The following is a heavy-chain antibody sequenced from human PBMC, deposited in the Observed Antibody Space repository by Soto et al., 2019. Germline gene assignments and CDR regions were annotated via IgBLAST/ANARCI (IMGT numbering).Heavy chain of an antibody. CDR1: GGSFSGYY. J-gene: IGHJ4*02. D-gene: IGHD7-27*01. CDR3: ARGPSGDKVDY. CDR2: INHSGST. V-gene: IGHV4-34*01. Sequence: PSETLSLTCAVYGGSFSGYYWTWIRQPPGTGLEWIGEINHSGSTNYNPSLKSRVTISVDTSETQFSLKLNSVSAADTAVYYCARGPSGDKVDYWGQGIQVTVSS.